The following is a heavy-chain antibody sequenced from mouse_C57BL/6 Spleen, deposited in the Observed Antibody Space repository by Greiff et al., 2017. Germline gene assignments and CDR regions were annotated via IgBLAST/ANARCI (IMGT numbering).Heavy chain of an antibody. CDR2: IYPGSGST. J-gene: IGHJ2*01. CDR3: ARLGYYSFDY. D-gene: IGHD1-1*01. CDR1: GYTFTSYW. Sequence: QVQLQQPGAELVKPGASVKMSCKASGYTFTSYWITWVKPRPGQGLEWIGDIYPGSGSTNYNEKFKSKATLTVDPSSSTASMQLSSLTSEDSAVYYCARLGYYSFDYWGQGTTLTVSS. V-gene: IGHV1-55*01.